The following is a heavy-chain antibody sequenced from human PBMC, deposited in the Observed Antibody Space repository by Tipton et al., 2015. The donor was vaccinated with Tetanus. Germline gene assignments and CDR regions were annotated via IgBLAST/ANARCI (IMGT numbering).Heavy chain of an antibody. J-gene: IGHJ6*02. Sequence: QVQLVQSGAEMKKPGASVKVSCKASGYTFTGYYIYWVRQAPGQGLEWMGWIDPNSGGTVYAQKFQGRVTMTRDTSISTAYMELRSLRSDDTAVFYCARDRCDYIYYGTDVWGPGTTVTVS. CDR3: ARDRCDYIYYGTDV. D-gene: IGHD3-16*01. CDR2: IDPNSGGT. V-gene: IGHV1-2*02. CDR1: GYTFTGYY.